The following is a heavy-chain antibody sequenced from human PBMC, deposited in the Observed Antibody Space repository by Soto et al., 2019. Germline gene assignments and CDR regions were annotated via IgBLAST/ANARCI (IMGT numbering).Heavy chain of an antibody. Sequence: ASVKVSCKASGGTSSSYAISWVRQAPGQGLEWMGGIIPIFGTANYAQKFQGRVTITADESTSTAYMELSSLRSEDTAVYYCALYSSTVPFLLYYYGMDVWGQGTTVTVSS. CDR2: IIPIFGTA. D-gene: IGHD6-13*01. CDR1: GGTSSSYA. V-gene: IGHV1-69*13. J-gene: IGHJ6*02. CDR3: ALYSSTVPFLLYYYGMDV.